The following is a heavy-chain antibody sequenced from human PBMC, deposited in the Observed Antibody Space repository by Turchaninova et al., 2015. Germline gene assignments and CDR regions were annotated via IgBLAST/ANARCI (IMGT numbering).Heavy chain of an antibody. J-gene: IGHJ4*02. CDR1: GGSFSGYY. CDR2: INHSGST. Sequence: QVQLQQWGAGLLKPSETLSLTCAVYGGSFSGYYWSWIRQPPGKGMGWIGEINHSGSTNYNPSLKRRVTISVDTSKNQFSLKLSSVTAADTAVYYCARGLGYWGQGTLVTVSS. V-gene: IGHV4-34*01. CDR3: ARGLGY.